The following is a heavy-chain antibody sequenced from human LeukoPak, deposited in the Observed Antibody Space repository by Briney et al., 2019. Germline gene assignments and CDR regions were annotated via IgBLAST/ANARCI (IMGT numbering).Heavy chain of an antibody. CDR2: ICGSGSGSNT. V-gene: IGHV3-23*01. Sequence: GGSLRLSCAASGFTSSNYAMTWVRRAPGKGLEWVSVICGSGSGSNTYYADSVKGRFTISRDNSKNTLYLQMNSLRAEDTAVYSCAKGGGSSCYSPLDYWGQGTLVTVSS. CDR1: GFTSSNYA. CDR3: AKGGGSSCYSPLDY. D-gene: IGHD2-2*01. J-gene: IGHJ4*02.